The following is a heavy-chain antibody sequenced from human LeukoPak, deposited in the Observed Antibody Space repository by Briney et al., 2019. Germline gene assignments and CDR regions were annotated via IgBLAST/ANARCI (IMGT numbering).Heavy chain of an antibody. CDR1: GFTFSSYG. CDR2: ISYDGSNK. Sequence: GRSLRLSCAASGFTFSSYGMHWVRQAPGKGLEWVAVISYDGSNKYYADSVKGRFTISRDNSKNTLYLQMNSLRAGDTAVYYCARDTSTPLRYQYYMDVWGKGTTVTISS. D-gene: IGHD3-9*01. J-gene: IGHJ6*03. CDR3: ARDTSTPLRYQYYMDV. V-gene: IGHV3-30*03.